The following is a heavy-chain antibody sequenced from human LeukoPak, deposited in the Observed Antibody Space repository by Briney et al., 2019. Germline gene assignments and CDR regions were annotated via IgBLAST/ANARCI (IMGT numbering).Heavy chain of an antibody. D-gene: IGHD6-19*01. V-gene: IGHV3-30*18. Sequence: PGRSLRLSCAASGFTFSSYGMHWVRQAPGKGLEWVAVISYDGSNKYYADSVKGRFTISRDNSKNTLYLQMNSLRAEDTAVYYCAKGSRDSSGWYRDYWGQGTLVTVSS. CDR2: ISYDGSNK. CDR3: AKGSRDSSGWYRDY. CDR1: GFTFSSYG. J-gene: IGHJ4*02.